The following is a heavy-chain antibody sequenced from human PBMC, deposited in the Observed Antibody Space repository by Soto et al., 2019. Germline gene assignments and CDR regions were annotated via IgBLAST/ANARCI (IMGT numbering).Heavy chain of an antibody. V-gene: IGHV3-11*01. Sequence: GGSLRLSCAASGFTFSDYYMSWIRQAPGKGLEWVSYISSSGSTIYYADSVKGRFTISRDNAKNSLYLQMNSLRAEDTAVYYCARLYYVSGRPLMDVWGQGTPVTVSS. CDR1: GFTFSDYY. D-gene: IGHD3-10*01. CDR3: ARLYYVSGRPLMDV. J-gene: IGHJ6*02. CDR2: ISSSGSTI.